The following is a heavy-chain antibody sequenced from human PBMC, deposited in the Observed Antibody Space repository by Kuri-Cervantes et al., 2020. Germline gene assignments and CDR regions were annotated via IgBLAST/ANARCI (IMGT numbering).Heavy chain of an antibody. CDR3: ARGHYGLDV. CDR2: ISSSSSYI. V-gene: IGHV3-21*04. CDR1: GFTFSSYS. Sequence: LSLTCAASGFTFSSYSMNWVRQAPGKGLEWVSSISSSSSYIYYADSVKGRFTISRDNAMNSLYLQVNSLRAEDTAVYYCARGHYGLDVWGQGTTVTVSS. J-gene: IGHJ6*02.